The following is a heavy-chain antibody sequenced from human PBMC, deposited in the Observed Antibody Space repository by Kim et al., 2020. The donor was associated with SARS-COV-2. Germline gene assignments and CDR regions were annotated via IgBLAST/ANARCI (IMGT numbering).Heavy chain of an antibody. D-gene: IGHD2-21*02. J-gene: IGHJ4*02. V-gene: IGHV3-23*01. CDR3: AKDQVVVTAISPFDY. Sequence: DSVKGRFTISRDNSKNTRYLQMNSLRAEDTAVYYCAKDQVVVTAISPFDYWGQGTLVTVSS.